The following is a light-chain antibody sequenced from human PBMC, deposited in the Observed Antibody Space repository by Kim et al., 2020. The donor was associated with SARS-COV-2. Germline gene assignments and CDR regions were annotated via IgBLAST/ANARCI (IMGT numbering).Light chain of an antibody. V-gene: IGLV6-57*03. CDR3: EFYDTTIV. J-gene: IGLJ3*02. CDR2: EDN. Sequence: GTTVTLSSTRSSGIIASNYVQWYQQRPGSALTPVIYEDNPRPSGVPDRFSGSVDSSSNSATLTISGLKTEDEDYYYWEFYDTTIVFGGGTQLTVL. CDR1: SGIIASNY.